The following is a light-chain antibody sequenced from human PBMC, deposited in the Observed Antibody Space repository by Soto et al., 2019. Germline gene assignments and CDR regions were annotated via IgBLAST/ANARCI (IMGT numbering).Light chain of an antibody. Sequence: DIRVIQSPSSLSASVGDRVTITCRASLRISKYLNWYQQEPGKAPKLLIFGASTLQSGVPSRFSGSGSGTDFALTISDLQPEDAATDYCQQSHSTPLTFGGGTKLEI. CDR1: LRISKY. V-gene: IGKV1-39*01. J-gene: IGKJ4*01. CDR3: QQSHSTPLT. CDR2: GAS.